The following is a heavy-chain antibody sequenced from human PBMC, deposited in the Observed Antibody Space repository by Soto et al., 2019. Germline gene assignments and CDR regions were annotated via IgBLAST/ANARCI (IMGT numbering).Heavy chain of an antibody. CDR1: GGTFSSYT. V-gene: IGHV1-69*02. CDR3: ANPPRY. CDR2: IIPILGIA. J-gene: IGHJ4*02. Sequence: QVQLVQSGAEVKKPGSSVKVSCKASGGTFSSYTVSWVRQAPGQGLEWMGRIIPILGIATYAQKFPGRVTITADKSTGAAYMELSSLRFEDTAVYYCANPPRYWGQGTLVTVAS.